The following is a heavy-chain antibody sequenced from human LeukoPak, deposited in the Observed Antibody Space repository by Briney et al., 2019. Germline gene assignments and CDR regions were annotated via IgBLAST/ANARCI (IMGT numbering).Heavy chain of an antibody. Sequence: GGSLRLSCAASGFTFSSYGMSWVRQAPGKGLEWVSYISSSGSTIYYADSVKGRFTISRDNAKNSLYLQMNSLRAEDTAVYYCVSYNWNYASFDSWGQGALVTVSS. D-gene: IGHD1-7*01. CDR1: GFTFSSYG. CDR2: ISSSGSTI. CDR3: VSYNWNYASFDS. V-gene: IGHV3-48*04. J-gene: IGHJ4*02.